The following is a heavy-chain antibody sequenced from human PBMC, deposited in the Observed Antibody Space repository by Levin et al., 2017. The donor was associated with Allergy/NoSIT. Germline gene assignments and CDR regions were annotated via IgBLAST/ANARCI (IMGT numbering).Heavy chain of an antibody. D-gene: IGHD2-15*01. CDR2: IYYSGST. CDR3: ARDRVVASSGTYYYYGMAV. J-gene: IGHJ6*02. Sequence: SQTLSLTCIVSGASISSYHWSWIRQPPGKGLEWIGYIYYSGSTNYNPSLKSRVTMSVDTSRNQFSLTLKSVTAADTAVYYCARDRVVASSGTYYYYGMAVWGQGTTVTVSS. V-gene: IGHV4-59*01. CDR1: GASISSYH.